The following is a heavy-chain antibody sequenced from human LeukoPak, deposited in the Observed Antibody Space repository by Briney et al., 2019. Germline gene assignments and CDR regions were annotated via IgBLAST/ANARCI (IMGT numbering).Heavy chain of an antibody. Sequence: GASVKVSCKASGGTFSSYAISWVRQAPGQGLEWMGRIIPILGIANYAQKFQGRVTITADKSTSTAYMELSSLRSEDTAVYYCARAGVHYCSSTSCPYDWFDPWGQGTLVTVSS. CDR1: GGTFSSYA. CDR2: IIPILGIA. CDR3: ARAGVHYCSSTSCPYDWFDP. V-gene: IGHV1-69*04. J-gene: IGHJ5*02. D-gene: IGHD2-2*01.